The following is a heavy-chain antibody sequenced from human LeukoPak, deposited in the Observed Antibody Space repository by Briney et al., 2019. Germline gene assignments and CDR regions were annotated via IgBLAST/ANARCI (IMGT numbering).Heavy chain of an antibody. CDR2: INTNTGNP. CDR3: ARAPKVWFGELLRPYWYFDL. Sequence: EASVKVSCKASGYTFTGYAMNWVRQAPGQGLEWMGWINTNTGNPTYAQGFTGRFVFPLDTSVSTAYLQISSLKAEDTAVYYCARAPKVWFGELLRPYWYFDLWGRGTLVTVSS. CDR1: GYTFTGYA. V-gene: IGHV7-4-1*02. D-gene: IGHD3-10*01. J-gene: IGHJ2*01.